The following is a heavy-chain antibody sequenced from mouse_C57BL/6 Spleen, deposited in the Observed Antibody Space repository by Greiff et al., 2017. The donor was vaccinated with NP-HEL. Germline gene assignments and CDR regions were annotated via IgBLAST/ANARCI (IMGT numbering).Heavy chain of an antibody. D-gene: IGHD1-1*01. CDR2: ISGGGGNT. CDR3: ASLYYYGSSPAWFAY. J-gene: IGHJ3*01. Sequence: EVMLVESGGGLVKPGGSLKLSCAASGFTFSSYTMSWVRQTPEKRLEWVATISGGGGNTYYPDSVKGRFTISRDNAKNTLYLQMSSLRSEDTALYYCASLYYYGSSPAWFAYWGQGTLVTVSA. V-gene: IGHV5-9*01. CDR1: GFTFSSYT.